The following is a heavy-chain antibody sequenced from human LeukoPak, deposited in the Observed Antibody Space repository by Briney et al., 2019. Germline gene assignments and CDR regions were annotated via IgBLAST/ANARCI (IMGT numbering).Heavy chain of an antibody. V-gene: IGHV3-74*01. CDR2: INSDGSST. J-gene: IGHJ4*02. CDR3: AVSFYSSPLDY. Sequence: GGSLRLSCAASGFTFDDYAMHWVRQAPGKGLEWVSRINSDGSSTSYADSVKGRFTISRDNAKNTLYLQMNSLRAEDTAAYYCAVSFYSSPLDYWGQGTLVTVSS. D-gene: IGHD6-19*01. CDR1: GFTFDDYA.